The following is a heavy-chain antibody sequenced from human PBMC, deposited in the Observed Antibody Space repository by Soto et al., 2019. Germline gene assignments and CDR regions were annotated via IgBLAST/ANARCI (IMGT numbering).Heavy chain of an antibody. D-gene: IGHD2-8*01. CDR3: ARGVVLMVYAMMEGNWFDP. V-gene: IGHV3-48*02. CDR2: ISSSSSTI. Sequence: GGSLRLSCAASGFTFSSYSMNWVRQAPGKGLEWVSYISSSSSTIYYADSVKGRFTISRDNAKNSLYLQMNSLRDEDTAVYYCARGVVLMVYAMMEGNWFDPWGQGTLVTVSS. J-gene: IGHJ5*02. CDR1: GFTFSSYS.